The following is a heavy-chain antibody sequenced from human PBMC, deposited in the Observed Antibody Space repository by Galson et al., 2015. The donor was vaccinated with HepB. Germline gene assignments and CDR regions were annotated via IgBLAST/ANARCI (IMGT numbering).Heavy chain of an antibody. V-gene: IGHV3-7*03. CDR3: ARSGRWELLPMVLDY. J-gene: IGHJ4*02. CDR2: IKQDGNEK. D-gene: IGHD1-26*01. CDR1: GFTFSNWR. Sequence: SLRLSCAASGFTFSNWRMTWVRQAPGKGLEWVANIKQDGNEKYYVDSVKGRFTISRDNAKNSLYLQMNSLRAEDTAVYHCARSGRWELLPMVLDYWGQGVLVTVSS.